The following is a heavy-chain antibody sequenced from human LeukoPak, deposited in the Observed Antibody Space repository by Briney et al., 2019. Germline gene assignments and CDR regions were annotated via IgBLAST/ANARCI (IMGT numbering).Heavy chain of an antibody. Sequence: SQTLSLTCTVSSASISSYYWGWIRQPPGKGLEGIGSIYYSGSTYYNPSLKSRVPISVDTSKNQSSLKLSTVTAADTAVYYCARHWSGAVGGGDYFDYWGQGTLVTVSS. CDR2: IYYSGST. CDR3: ARHWSGAVGGGDYFDY. D-gene: IGHD3-3*01. V-gene: IGHV4-39*01. J-gene: IGHJ4*02. CDR1: SASISSYY.